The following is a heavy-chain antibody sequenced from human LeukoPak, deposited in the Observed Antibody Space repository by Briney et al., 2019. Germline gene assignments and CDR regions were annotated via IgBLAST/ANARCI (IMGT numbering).Heavy chain of an antibody. CDR1: GFTVNINY. J-gene: IGHJ4*02. Sequence: GGSLRLSCAASGFTVNINYISWVRQAPGKGLEWVSLTYSDDRTYYADSVKGRFTISRGRSKNTLFLQMYSLRVEDTAVYYCVRVGLPLIKRDYWGQGTLVTVSS. CDR2: TYSDDRT. CDR3: VRVGLPLIKRDY. V-gene: IGHV3-53*01. D-gene: IGHD3-16*01.